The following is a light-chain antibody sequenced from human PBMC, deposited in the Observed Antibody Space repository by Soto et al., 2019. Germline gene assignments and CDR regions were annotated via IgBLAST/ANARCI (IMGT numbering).Light chain of an antibody. CDR3: QLYGSSPT. CDR1: KSVSNY. Sequence: EVVLTQSPGTLSLSPGERATLACRASKSVSNYVAWYQQKSVQPPRLLIYGASSRASGIPDSFSGSGSGTDCTLTISRVEPEDFALYYCQLYGSSPTSVLGIKVDIK. J-gene: IGKJ1*01. CDR2: GAS. V-gene: IGKV3-20*01.